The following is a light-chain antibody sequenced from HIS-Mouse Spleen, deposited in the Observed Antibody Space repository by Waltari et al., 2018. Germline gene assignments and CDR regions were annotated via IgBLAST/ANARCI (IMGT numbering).Light chain of an antibody. V-gene: IGKV1-5*03. CDR3: QQYNSYST. Sequence: IQMPQSPSTLSASVGDRFTITCRASQSISSWLAWYQQKPGKAPKLLIYKASSLESGVPSRFSGSGSGTEFTLTISSLQPDDFATYYCQQYNSYSTFGQGTKLEIK. CDR1: QSISSW. CDR2: KAS. J-gene: IGKJ2*01.